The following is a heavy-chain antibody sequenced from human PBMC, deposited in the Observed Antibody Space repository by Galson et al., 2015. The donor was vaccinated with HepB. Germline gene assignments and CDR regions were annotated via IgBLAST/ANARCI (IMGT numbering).Heavy chain of an antibody. J-gene: IGHJ6*03. V-gene: IGHV3-33*01. CDR2: IWYDGSNQ. CDR3: ARTTMVQRYYMDV. Sequence: SLRLSCAASGFSFSSNGMHWVRQAPGKGLEWVALIWYDGSNQYYADSVKGRFTISRDNSKNTLYLQMNSLRAEDTAVYHCARTTMVQRYYMDVWGKGTTVTVSS. D-gene: IGHD5-18*01. CDR1: GFSFSSNG.